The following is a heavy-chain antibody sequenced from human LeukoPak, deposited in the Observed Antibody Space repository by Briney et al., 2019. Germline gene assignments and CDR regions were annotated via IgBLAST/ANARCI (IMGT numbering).Heavy chain of an antibody. CDR3: ARGPLDSGYTYFDY. V-gene: IGHV4-59*12. D-gene: IGHD5-12*01. Sequence: GYFSYSGSTNYNPSLKSRVTISVDTSKNQFSLNLSSVTAADTAVYYCARGPLDSGYTYFDYWGQGTLVSVAS. CDR2: FSYSGST. J-gene: IGHJ4*02.